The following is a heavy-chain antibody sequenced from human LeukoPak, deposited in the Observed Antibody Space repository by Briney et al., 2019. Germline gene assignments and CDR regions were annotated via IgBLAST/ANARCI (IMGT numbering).Heavy chain of an antibody. CDR2: IYYSGST. D-gene: IGHD6-13*01. J-gene: IGHJ6*02. CDR3: ARGPKAAAGTVYYYGMDV. V-gene: IGHV4-59*01. Sequence: SETLSLTCTVSGGSISSYYWSWIRQPPGKGLEWIGYIYYSGSTNYNPSLKSRVTISVDTSKSQFSLKLSSVTAADTAVYYCARGPKAAAGTVYYYGMDVWGQGTTVTVSS. CDR1: GGSISSYY.